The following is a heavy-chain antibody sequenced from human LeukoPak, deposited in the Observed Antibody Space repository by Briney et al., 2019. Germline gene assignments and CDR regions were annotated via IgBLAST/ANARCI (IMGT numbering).Heavy chain of an antibody. V-gene: IGHV1-46*01. D-gene: IGHD5-18*01. Sequence: AASLRVSCKASGYXFTTYSMHWVRQAPGQGLEWMGIINPSSGSTTYAQKFQGRVTMTRDTSTRTVYMELSSLRSEDTAMYYCARALGAHRYGSIDHWGQGTLVTASS. CDR3: ARALGAHRYGSIDH. CDR2: INPSSGST. CDR1: GYXFTTYS. J-gene: IGHJ4*02.